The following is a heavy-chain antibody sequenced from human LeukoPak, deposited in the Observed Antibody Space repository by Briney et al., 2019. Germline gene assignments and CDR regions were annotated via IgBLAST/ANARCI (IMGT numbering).Heavy chain of an antibody. V-gene: IGHV4-34*01. D-gene: IGHD3-22*01. J-gene: IGHJ4*02. Sequence: SETLSLTCAVYGGSFSGYYWSWIRQPPGKGLEWIGEINHSGSTNYNPSLKSRVTISVDTSKNQFSLKLSSVTAADTAIYYCARVRNQYDTSGYYALDYWGQGALVTVSS. CDR1: GGSFSGYY. CDR3: ARVRNQYDTSGYYALDY. CDR2: INHSGST.